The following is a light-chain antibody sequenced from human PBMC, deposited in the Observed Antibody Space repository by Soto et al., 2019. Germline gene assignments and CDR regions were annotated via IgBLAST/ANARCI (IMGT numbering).Light chain of an antibody. CDR2: GAS. CDR1: QSVSSSY. V-gene: IGKV3-20*01. J-gene: IGKJ1*01. CDR3: QQYGSSPGT. Sequence: EIVLTQSPGTLSLSPGERATLSCRASQSVSSSYLAWYQQKPGQAPRLLIYGASSRATGIPDRFSGSGSGTDFTLTIGRLEPVDFAVYYCQQYGSSPGTLGQGTKVDIK.